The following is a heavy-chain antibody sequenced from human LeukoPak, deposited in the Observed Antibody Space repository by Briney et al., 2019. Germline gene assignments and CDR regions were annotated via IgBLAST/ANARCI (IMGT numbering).Heavy chain of an antibody. J-gene: IGHJ4*02. Sequence: PSETLSLTCTVSGGSISSHYWSWIRQPPGKGLEWIGYIYYSGSTNYNPSLKSRVTISVDTSKNQFSLKLSSVTAADTAVYYCARGAAAGVLNDYWGQGTLVTVSS. CDR1: GGSISSHY. D-gene: IGHD6-13*01. CDR3: ARGAAAGVLNDY. CDR2: IYYSGST. V-gene: IGHV4-59*11.